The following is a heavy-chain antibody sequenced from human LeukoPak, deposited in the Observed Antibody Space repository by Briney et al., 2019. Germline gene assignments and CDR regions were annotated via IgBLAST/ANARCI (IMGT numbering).Heavy chain of an antibody. CDR3: ARHVLGPIYVSGSYIVFDY. CDR2: MHYSGNT. V-gene: IGHV4-59*08. Sequence: PSETLSLTCTVSGASITSYYWSWIRQPPGKGLEWIGYMHYSGNTKYNPSLKSRATISVDTSKNHFSLKLSSVTAADTAVYYCARHVLGPIYVSGSYIVFDYWGQGTLVTVSS. CDR1: GASITSYY. J-gene: IGHJ4*02. D-gene: IGHD3-10*01.